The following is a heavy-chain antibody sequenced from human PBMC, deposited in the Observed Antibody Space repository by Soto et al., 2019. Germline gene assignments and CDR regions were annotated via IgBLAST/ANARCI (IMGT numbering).Heavy chain of an antibody. CDR2: IKQDGSEK. V-gene: IGHV3-7*01. J-gene: IGHJ6*03. CDR3: ARDVTRFLWSYYYCYMDV. CDR1: GFTFSSYW. Sequence: GGSLRLSCAGSGFTFSSYWMSWVRQAPEKGLEWVANIKQDGSEKYYVDSVKGRFTISRDNAKNSLYLQMNSLRAEDTAVYYCARDVTRFLWSYYYCYMDVWGKGTTVTVSS. D-gene: IGHD3-3*01.